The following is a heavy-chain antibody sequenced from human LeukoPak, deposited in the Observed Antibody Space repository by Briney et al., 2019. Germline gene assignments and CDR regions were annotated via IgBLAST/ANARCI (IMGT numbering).Heavy chain of an antibody. CDR3: AKEWYDFWSGYCFDY. CDR1: GFTFSSYG. Sequence: GGSLRLSCAASGFTFSSYGMHWVRQAPGKGLEWVAFIRYDGSNKYYADSVKGRFTISRDNSKNTLYLQMNSLRAEGTAVYYCAKEWYDFWSGYCFDYWGQGTLVTVSS. J-gene: IGHJ4*02. V-gene: IGHV3-30*02. CDR2: IRYDGSNK. D-gene: IGHD3-3*01.